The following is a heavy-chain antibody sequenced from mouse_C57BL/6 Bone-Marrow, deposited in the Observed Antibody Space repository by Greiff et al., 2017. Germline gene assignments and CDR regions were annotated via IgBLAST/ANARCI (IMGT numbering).Heavy chain of an antibody. Sequence: VQLQQSGPELVKPGASVKISCKASGYAFSSSWMNWVKQRPGKGLEWIGRIYPGDGDTNYNGKFTGKATLTVDKSSSTAYMQISSLTSEASAVYFYASNWYYAIDYWGQGTSVTVSS. CDR1: GYAFSSSW. D-gene: IGHD4-1*01. CDR2: IYPGDGDT. J-gene: IGHJ4*01. CDR3: ASNWYYAIDY. V-gene: IGHV1-82*01.